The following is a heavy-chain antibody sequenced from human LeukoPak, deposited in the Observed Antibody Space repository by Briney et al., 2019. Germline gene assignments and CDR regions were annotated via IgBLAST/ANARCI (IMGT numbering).Heavy chain of an antibody. J-gene: IGHJ4*02. CDR1: GGSISSSSYY. CDR2: IYYSGST. D-gene: IGHD3-10*01. V-gene: IGHV4-39*07. Sequence: SETLSLTCTVSGGSISSSSYYWGWIRQPPGKGLEWIGSIYYSGSTYYNPSLKSRVTISVDTSKNQFSLKLSSVTAADTAVYYCARVHRGSGNYYFDYWGQGTLVTVSS. CDR3: ARVHRGSGNYYFDY.